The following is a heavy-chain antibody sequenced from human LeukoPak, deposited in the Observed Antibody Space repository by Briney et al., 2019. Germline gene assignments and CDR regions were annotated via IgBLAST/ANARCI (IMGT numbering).Heavy chain of an antibody. D-gene: IGHD7-27*01. CDR2: ISGSVSST. CDR3: ARLSAVRLYIAGE. V-gene: IGHV3-23*01. J-gene: IGHJ4*02. CDR1: GFTFITYA. Sequence: GGSLRLSFAAPGFTFITYAMSWVRQAPGRGLEWVSTISGSVSSTYYADSVKGRFTVSRDNSKSTLFLQMKSLRAEDTAVYYCARLSAVRLYIAGEWGQGTQVTVSS.